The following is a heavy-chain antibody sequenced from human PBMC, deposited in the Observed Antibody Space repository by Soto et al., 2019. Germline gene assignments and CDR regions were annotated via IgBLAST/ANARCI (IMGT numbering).Heavy chain of an antibody. CDR1: GFTFSSYA. J-gene: IGHJ6*03. D-gene: IGHD3-3*01. V-gene: IGHV3-23*01. Sequence: HPGGSLRLSCAASGFTFSSYAMSWVRQAPGKGLEWVSAISGSGGSTYYADSVKGRFTISRDNSKNTLYLQMNSLRAEDTAVYYCAKGYYDFWSGYREAPTMDVWGKGTTVTVSS. CDR3: AKGYYDFWSGYREAPTMDV. CDR2: ISGSGGST.